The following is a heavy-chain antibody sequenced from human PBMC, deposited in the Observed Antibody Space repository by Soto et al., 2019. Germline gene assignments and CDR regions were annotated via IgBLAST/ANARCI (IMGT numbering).Heavy chain of an antibody. D-gene: IGHD6-13*01. V-gene: IGHV3-21*01. CDR1: GFTFSSYS. CDR2: ISSSSSYI. J-gene: IGHJ4*02. CDR3: ARDYSSSWYVLQY. Sequence: EVQLVESGGGLGKPGGSLRLSCAASGFTFSSYSMNWVRQAPGKGLEWVSSISSSSSYIYYADSVKGRFTISRDNAKNSLYLQMNSLRAEDTAVYYCARDYSSSWYVLQYWGQGTLVTVSS.